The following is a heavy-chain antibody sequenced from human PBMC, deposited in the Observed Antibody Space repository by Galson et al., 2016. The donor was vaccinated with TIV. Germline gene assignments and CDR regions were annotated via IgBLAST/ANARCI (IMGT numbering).Heavy chain of an antibody. D-gene: IGHD2-2*01. CDR2: ISYDGSNR. CDR3: ARVFQYYQLDY. J-gene: IGHJ4*02. CDR1: GFTFSSYD. Sequence: SLRLSCAASGFTFSSYDLHWVRQAPGKGLEWVAVISYDGSNRYYADSVKGRFTISRDKSKNTLYLQMDSLRTEDTAVYYCARVFQYYQLDYWGQGTLVTVSS. V-gene: IGHV3-30*04.